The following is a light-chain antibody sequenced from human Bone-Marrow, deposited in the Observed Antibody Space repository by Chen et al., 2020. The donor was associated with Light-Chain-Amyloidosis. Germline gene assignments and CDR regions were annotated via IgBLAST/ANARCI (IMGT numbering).Light chain of an antibody. Sequence: SYELTQPPSVSVSPGQTARITCSGDDLPTKYAYWYQQKPGQAPVLVIHRDTERPSGISERFSGSSSGTTATLTISGAQAEDDADYHCQSADSSGTYEVIFGGGTKLTVL. J-gene: IGLJ2*01. CDR1: DLPTKY. V-gene: IGLV3-25*03. CDR3: QSADSSGTYEVI. CDR2: RDT.